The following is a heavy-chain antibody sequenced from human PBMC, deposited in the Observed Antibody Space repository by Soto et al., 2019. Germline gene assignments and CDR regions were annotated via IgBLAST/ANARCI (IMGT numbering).Heavy chain of an antibody. CDR1: GCHFINAL. V-gene: IGHV3-15*07. Sequence: GVSLIVSWAASGCHFINALMSWVSQAPGKGLEWVGRIKSKTDGGTTDYAAPVKGRFTISRDDSKNTLYLQMNSLKTEDTAVYYCTTEGMLDSGWYYFFDYWGHGSLVTVSS. J-gene: IGHJ4*01. CDR3: TTEGMLDSGWYYFFDY. D-gene: IGHD6-19*01. CDR2: IKSKTDGGTT.